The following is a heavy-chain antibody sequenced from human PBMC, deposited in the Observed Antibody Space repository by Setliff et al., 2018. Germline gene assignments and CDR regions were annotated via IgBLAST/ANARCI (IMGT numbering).Heavy chain of an antibody. CDR3: ARDLLGSQGRTFDL. CDR1: GYTFSDYY. V-gene: IGHV1-2*02. Sequence: GASVKVSCKASGYTFSDYYMHWIRQAPGQEPEWMGCINPNTGGTRFAQKFQFGVTMTAYKAITTAYMELTRLTSDDTAMYYCARDLLGSQGRTFDLWGQGTLVTVSS. J-gene: IGHJ4*02. CDR2: INPNTGGT. D-gene: IGHD1-26*01.